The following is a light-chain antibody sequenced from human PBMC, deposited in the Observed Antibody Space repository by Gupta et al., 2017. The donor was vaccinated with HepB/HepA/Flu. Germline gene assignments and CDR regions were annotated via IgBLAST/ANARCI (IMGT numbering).Light chain of an antibody. V-gene: IGKV4-1*01. Sequence: DIVMTQSPASLTLSLGERATINCKSSQNSLFSPNNKSYLAWYQQKPGQPPKLLISWASTRESGVPDRFSGSGSGTDFTLTISSLQAEDVAVYYCQQYDSVLWTVGQETKVEIK. CDR2: WAS. CDR3: QQYDSVLWT. J-gene: IGKJ1*01. CDR1: QNSLFSPNNKSY.